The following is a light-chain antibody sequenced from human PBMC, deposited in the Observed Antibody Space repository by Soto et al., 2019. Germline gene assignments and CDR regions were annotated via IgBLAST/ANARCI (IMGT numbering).Light chain of an antibody. CDR2: GAS. J-gene: IGKJ5*01. CDR3: QKYTGPPTT. V-gene: IGKV3-20*01. Sequence: PGESATLSCRDSQTVSSNYLAWCQQRPGQAPRLLIYGASTRAAGIPDRFSGSGSGTDFTLTITRLEPEDSAVYFCQKYTGPPTTFGQGTRRGIK. CDR1: QTVSSNY.